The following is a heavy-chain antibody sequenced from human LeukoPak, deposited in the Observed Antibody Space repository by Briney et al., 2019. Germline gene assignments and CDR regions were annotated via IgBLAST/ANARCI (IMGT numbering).Heavy chain of an antibody. V-gene: IGHV3-15*01. CDR2: IKSNNDSGTT. CDR3: TPVMVEDRGF. Sequence: GVSLRLSCAASGFIFNKAWMNWVRQAPGKGPEWVGRIKSNNDSGTTDYASPVEGRFIISRDDSKNTIYQQMNRLIIDDTAIYYCTPVMVEDRGFWGQGTLVTVSS. D-gene: IGHD2-21*01. J-gene: IGHJ4*02. CDR1: GFIFNKAW.